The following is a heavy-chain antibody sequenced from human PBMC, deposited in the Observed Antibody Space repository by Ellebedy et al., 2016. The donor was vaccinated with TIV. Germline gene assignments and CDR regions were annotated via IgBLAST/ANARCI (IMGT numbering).Heavy chain of an antibody. CDR3: SAGTGKSDFDH. V-gene: IGHV3-15*01. D-gene: IGHD7-27*01. J-gene: IGHJ4*02. Sequence: GGSLRLSCAASGFTFSDAWMSWVRQAPGKGLEWVGRIKSKTDSGTRDFAAPVKGRFLISRDDSKNTLYLQMSRLKTDDTAVYYCSAGTGKSDFDHWGQGTLVTVSS. CDR2: IKSKTDSGTR. CDR1: GFTFSDAW.